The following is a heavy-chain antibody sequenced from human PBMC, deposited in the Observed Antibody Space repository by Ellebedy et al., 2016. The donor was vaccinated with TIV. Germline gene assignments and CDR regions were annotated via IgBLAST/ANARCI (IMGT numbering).Heavy chain of an antibody. D-gene: IGHD6-13*01. CDR2: ISSSSSTF. Sequence: GESLKISCAASGFTFRSYNMNWVRQGPGQGLEWVSYISSSSSTFYYVDSVKGRFTISRGNAKNSLYLQMNSLRAEDPAVYYCPRCIAAAPLEVWYFDLWGRGTLVTVSS. CDR1: GFTFRSYN. J-gene: IGHJ2*01. CDR3: PRCIAAAPLEVWYFDL. V-gene: IGHV3-48*04.